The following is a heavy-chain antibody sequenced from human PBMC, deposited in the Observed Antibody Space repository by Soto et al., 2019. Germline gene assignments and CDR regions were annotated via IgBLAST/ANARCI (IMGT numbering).Heavy chain of an antibody. Sequence: GASVKVSCKASGYTFTSYDINWVRQATGQGLEWMGWMNPNSGNTGYAQKFQGRVTMTRNTSISTAYMELSSLRSEDTAVYYCARVGIAARTLDYWGQGTLVTVSS. J-gene: IGHJ4*02. V-gene: IGHV1-8*01. CDR2: MNPNSGNT. CDR3: ARVGIAARTLDY. CDR1: GYTFTSYD. D-gene: IGHD6-6*01.